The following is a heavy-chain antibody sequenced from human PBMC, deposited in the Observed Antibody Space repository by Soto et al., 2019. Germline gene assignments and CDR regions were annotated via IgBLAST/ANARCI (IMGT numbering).Heavy chain of an antibody. D-gene: IGHD3-22*01. J-gene: IGHJ6*02. CDR1: GGSISSSSYY. V-gene: IGHV4-39*07. Sequence: SETLSLTCTVSGGSISSSSYYWGWIRQPPGKGLEWIGEINHSGSTNYNPSLKSRVTISVDTSKNQFSLKLSSVTAADTAVYYCARAAYYDSSPGVYYYYHYGMDVWGQGTTVTVSS. CDR2: INHSGST. CDR3: ARAAYYDSSPGVYYYYHYGMDV.